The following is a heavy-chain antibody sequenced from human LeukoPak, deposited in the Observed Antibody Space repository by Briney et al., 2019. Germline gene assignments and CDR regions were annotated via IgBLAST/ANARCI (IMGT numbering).Heavy chain of an antibody. CDR1: GYTFTGYY. J-gene: IGHJ4*02. CDR3: ARDIGWNYADY. V-gene: IGHV1-2*06. CDR2: INPNSGGT. D-gene: IGHD1-7*01. Sequence: ASVKVSCKASGYTFTGYYMHWVRQAPGQGLEWMGRINPNSGGTNYSQKFQGRVTITRDTSASTAYMELSSLRSEDTAVYYCARDIGWNYADYWGQGTLVTVSS.